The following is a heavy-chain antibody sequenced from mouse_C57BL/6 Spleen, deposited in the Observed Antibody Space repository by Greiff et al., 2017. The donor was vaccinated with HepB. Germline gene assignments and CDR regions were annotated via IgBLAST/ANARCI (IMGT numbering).Heavy chain of an antibody. CDR3: AAMVMTYFDY. Sequence: EVQLQQSGPELVKPGASVKISCKASGYTFTDYYMNWVKQSHGKSLEWIGDINPNNGGTSYNQKFKGKATLTVDKSSSTAYMELRSLTSEDSAVYYWAAMVMTYFDYWGQGTTLTVSS. CDR1: GYTFTDYY. D-gene: IGHD2-2*01. J-gene: IGHJ2*01. CDR2: INPNNGGT. V-gene: IGHV1-26*01.